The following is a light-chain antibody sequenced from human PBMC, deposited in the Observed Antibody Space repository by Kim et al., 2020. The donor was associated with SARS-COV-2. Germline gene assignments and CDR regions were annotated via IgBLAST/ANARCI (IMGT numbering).Light chain of an antibody. V-gene: IGLV4-69*01. CDR3: QTWGTGIQV. Sequence: QPALTQSPTASASLGASVKLTCTLNSGHSNYAIAWHQQQPEKGPRYLMKLNSDGSHYRGGGIPDRFSGSSSGAERYLIISSLHSEDEADYYCQTWGTGIQVFGGGTQLTVL. CDR1: SGHSNYA. CDR2: LNSDGSH. J-gene: IGLJ3*02.